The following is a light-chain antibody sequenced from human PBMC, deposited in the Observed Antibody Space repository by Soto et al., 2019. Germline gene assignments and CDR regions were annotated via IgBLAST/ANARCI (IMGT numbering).Light chain of an antibody. CDR2: EVT. V-gene: IGLV2-23*02. CDR3: CSYVGSSTLL. Sequence: QSALTQPASVSGSPGQSITISCTGTSSDVGSYNLVSWYQQHPGNAPKLIIYEVTKRPSGVSDHFSGSKSDNMASLTISGLQAEDEADYYCCSYVGSSTLLFGGGTKVTVI. CDR1: SSDVGSYNL. J-gene: IGLJ2*01.